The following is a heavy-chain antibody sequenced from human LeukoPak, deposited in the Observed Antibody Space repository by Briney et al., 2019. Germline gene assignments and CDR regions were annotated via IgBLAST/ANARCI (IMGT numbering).Heavy chain of an antibody. Sequence: PGGSLRLSCAASGFTFSSYGMHWVRQAPGKGLEWVAFIRYDGSNKYYADSVKGRFTISRDNSKNTLHLQMNSLRAEDTAVYYCTRGEAGRRIQLWGDAFDIWGQGTMVIVSS. J-gene: IGHJ3*02. V-gene: IGHV3-30*02. CDR3: TRGEAGRRIQLWGDAFDI. D-gene: IGHD5-18*01. CDR1: GFTFSSYG. CDR2: IRYDGSNK.